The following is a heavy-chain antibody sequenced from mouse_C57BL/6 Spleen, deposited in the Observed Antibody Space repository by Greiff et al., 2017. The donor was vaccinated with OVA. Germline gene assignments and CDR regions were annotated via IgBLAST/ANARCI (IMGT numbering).Heavy chain of an antibody. CDR3: TRYYGRTLYFDY. J-gene: IGHJ2*01. D-gene: IGHD1-2*01. CDR1: GYTFTDYE. CDR2: IDPETGGT. V-gene: IGHV1-15*01. Sequence: VQLQQSGAELVRPGASVTLSCKASGYTFTDYEMHWVKQTPVHGLEWIGAIDPETGGTAYNQKFKGKAILTADKSSSTAYMELRILTSEDSAVYYCTRYYGRTLYFDYWGQGTTLTVSS.